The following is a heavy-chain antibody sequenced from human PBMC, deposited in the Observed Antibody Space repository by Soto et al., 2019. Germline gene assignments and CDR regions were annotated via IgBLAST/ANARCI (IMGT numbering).Heavy chain of an antibody. CDR1: GGSISSDAYY. V-gene: IGHV4-31*03. D-gene: IGHD5-18*01. J-gene: IGHJ4*02. CDR2: IYYSGST. CDR3: ARENPEYSTGSCFDY. Sequence: PSETLSLTCTVSGGSISSDAYYWSWIRHHPGNGLEWIGYIYYSGSTYYNPSLKSRVTISVDTSKNQFSLKLSSVTDADTAVYYCARENPEYSTGSCFDYWGAGTMLTVYS.